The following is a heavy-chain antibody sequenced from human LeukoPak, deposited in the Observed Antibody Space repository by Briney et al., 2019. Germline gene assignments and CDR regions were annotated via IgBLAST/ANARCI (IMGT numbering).Heavy chain of an antibody. D-gene: IGHD6-19*01. J-gene: IGHJ4*02. CDR3: ARHKAMAGISFFYFDY. Sequence: SETLSLTCAVYGGSFSGYYWSWIRQPPGKGLEWLGEINHSGSTNYNPSLKSRVTISVDTSKNQFSLKLSSVTAADTAVYYCARHKAMAGISFFYFDYWGQGTLVTVSS. CDR2: INHSGST. CDR1: GGSFSGYY. V-gene: IGHV4-34*01.